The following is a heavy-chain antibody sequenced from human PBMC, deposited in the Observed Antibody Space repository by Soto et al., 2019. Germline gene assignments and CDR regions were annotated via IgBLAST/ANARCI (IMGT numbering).Heavy chain of an antibody. D-gene: IGHD6-13*01. J-gene: IGHJ4*02. CDR2: IYWDDDE. CDR3: ARGYSSTYYRGFDF. V-gene: IGHV2-5*02. Sequence: SGPTLVNPTQTLTLTCSCSGFSLRTTGVGVGWIRQTPGKALEWLALIYWDDDERYRPSLKSRLTITKDTSKNQVVLTMTHMDPVDTATYYCARGYSSTYYRGFDFWGQGTLVTVSS. CDR1: GFSLRTTGVG.